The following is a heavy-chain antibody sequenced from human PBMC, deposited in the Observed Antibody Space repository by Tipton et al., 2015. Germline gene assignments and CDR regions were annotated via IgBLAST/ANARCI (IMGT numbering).Heavy chain of an antibody. J-gene: IGHJ6*02. D-gene: IGHD4-17*01. Sequence: SLRLSCAASGFTFSSYEMNWVRQAPGKGLEWVSVIYADGSTYYTDLVKGRFTISRDNSKNTLYLQMNSLRAEDTAVYYCARQEGGDYGRFYGLDVWGQGTTVTVSS. CDR3: ARQEGGDYGRFYGLDV. CDR1: GFTFSSYE. CDR2: IYADGST. V-gene: IGHV3-66*04.